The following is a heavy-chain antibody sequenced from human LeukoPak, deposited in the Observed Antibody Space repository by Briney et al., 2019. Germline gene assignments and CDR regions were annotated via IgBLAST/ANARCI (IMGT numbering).Heavy chain of an antibody. V-gene: IGHV4-59*01. CDR2: IYYSGST. J-gene: IGHJ6*02. D-gene: IGHD5-18*01. Sequence: PSETLSLTCTVSGGSISSYYWSWIRQPPGKGLEWIGYIYYSGSTNYNPSLKSRVTISVDTSKNQFSLKLSSVTAADTAVYYCARVAGRNSYGYYYYGIDVWGEGTTVTLS. CDR3: ARVAGRNSYGYYYYGIDV. CDR1: GGSISSYY.